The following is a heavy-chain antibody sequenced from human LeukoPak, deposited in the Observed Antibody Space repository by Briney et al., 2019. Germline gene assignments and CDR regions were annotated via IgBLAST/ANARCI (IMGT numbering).Heavy chain of an antibody. CDR1: GGSFSGYY. V-gene: IGHV4-34*01. CDR3: ARGSPGMTYFDY. Sequence: SETLSLTCAVYGGSFSGYYWSWIRQPPGKGLEWIGEINHSGSTNYNPSLKSRVTISVDTSKNQFSLKLSSVTAADTAVYYCARGSPGMTYFDYWGQGTLVTVSS. J-gene: IGHJ4*02. D-gene: IGHD1-14*01. CDR2: INHSGST.